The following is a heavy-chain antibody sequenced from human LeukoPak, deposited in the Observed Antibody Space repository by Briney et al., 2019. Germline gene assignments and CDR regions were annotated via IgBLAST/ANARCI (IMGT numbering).Heavy chain of an antibody. J-gene: IGHJ4*02. CDR3: AKPHSDFWSGYWGGDY. CDR1: GFTFSSYA. D-gene: IGHD3-3*01. CDR2: INGSGGST. V-gene: IGHV3-23*01. Sequence: PGGSLTLSCTASGFTFSSYAMSWVRQARGKGLEWVSAINGSGGSTYYAGCVKGRFTISRDNSKNTVYLQMNSLRAEDRAVYYCAKPHSDFWSGYWGGDYWGQGTLVTVAS.